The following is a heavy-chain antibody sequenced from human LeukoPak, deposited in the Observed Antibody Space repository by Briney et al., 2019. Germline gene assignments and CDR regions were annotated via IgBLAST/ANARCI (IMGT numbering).Heavy chain of an antibody. V-gene: IGHV1-24*01. CDR2: FHPEDGET. D-gene: IGHD3-3*01. CDR1: GYSLTDLS. J-gene: IGHJ4*02. Sequence: ASVKVSCKVSGYSLTDLSIHWVRQAPGKGLEWMGGFHPEDGETSFAQKFQGRVTVTEDTSTDTAYMELSSLRSQDTAVYYCATAGRYDFWSGHPYWGQGTLVTVPS. CDR3: ATAGRYDFWSGHPY.